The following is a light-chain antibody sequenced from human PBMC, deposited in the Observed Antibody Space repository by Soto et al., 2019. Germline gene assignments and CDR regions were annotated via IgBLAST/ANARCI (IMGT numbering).Light chain of an antibody. CDR3: CSYAGSFF. CDR1: SSDFGTYNL. CDR2: DVS. Sequence: QSVLTQPASVSGSPGQSITISCTGKSSDFGTYNLVSWYQQYPGKAPKLMIYDVSKRSSGVPDRFSGSKSGNTASLTISGLQAEDEADYYCCSYAGSFFFGPGTKLTVL. V-gene: IGLV2-23*02. J-gene: IGLJ1*01.